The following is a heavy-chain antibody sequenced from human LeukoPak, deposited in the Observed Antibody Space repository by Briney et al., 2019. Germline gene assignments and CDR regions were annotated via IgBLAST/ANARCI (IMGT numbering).Heavy chain of an antibody. CDR2: ISAYKGNT. V-gene: IGHV1-18*01. J-gene: IGHJ4*02. CDR1: RYTFTSYG. CDR3: AREGTVAQNYFDY. D-gene: IGHD4-23*01. Sequence: ASVKVSCKASRYTFTSYGISWVRQAPGQGLEWMGWISAYKGNTNYAQKFQGRVTITTDESTSTAYMELSSLRSEDTAVYYCAREGTVAQNYFDYWGQGTLVTVSS.